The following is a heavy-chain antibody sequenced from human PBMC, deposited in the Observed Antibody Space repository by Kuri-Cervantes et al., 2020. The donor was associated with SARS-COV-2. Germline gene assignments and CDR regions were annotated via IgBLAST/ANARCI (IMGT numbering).Heavy chain of an antibody. V-gene: IGHV3-21*04. D-gene: IGHD6-19*01. CDR2: ITRSSVYI. CDR3: AKDEDSSGWWRAFDI. J-gene: IGHJ3*02. Sequence: GESLKISCVASGFTFSAYTLNWVRQAPGKGLEWVSSITRSSVYISYADSLKGRFTISRDNSKNTLYLQMNSLRAEDTAVYYCAKDEDSSGWWRAFDIWGQGTMVTVSS. CDR1: GFTFSAYT.